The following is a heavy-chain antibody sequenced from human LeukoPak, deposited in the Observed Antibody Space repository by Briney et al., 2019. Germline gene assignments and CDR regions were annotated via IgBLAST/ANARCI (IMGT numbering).Heavy chain of an antibody. J-gene: IGHJ4*02. V-gene: IGHV4-59*01. CDR1: GGPISSYY. D-gene: IGHD5-12*01. CDR3: ARSVDIVATTPLDY. Sequence: SETLSLTCTVSGGPISSYYWSWIRQPPGKGLEWIGYIYYSGSTNYNPSLKSRVTISVDTSKNQFSLKLSSVTAADTAVYYCARSVDIVATTPLDYWGQGTLVTVSS. CDR2: IYYSGST.